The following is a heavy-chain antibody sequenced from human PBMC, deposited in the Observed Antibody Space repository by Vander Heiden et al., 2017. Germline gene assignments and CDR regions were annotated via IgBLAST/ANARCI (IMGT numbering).Heavy chain of an antibody. J-gene: IGHJ3*02. CDR3: AIIAVAGTDAFDI. Sequence: QVQLVESGGGVVQPGRSLRLSCAASGFTFSSDAMHWVRQAPGKGLEWVAVISYDGSNKYYADSVKGRFTISRDNSKNTLYLQMNSLRAEDTAVYYCAIIAVAGTDAFDIWGQGTMVTVSS. D-gene: IGHD6-19*01. CDR1: GFTFSSDA. V-gene: IGHV3-30*04. CDR2: ISYDGSNK.